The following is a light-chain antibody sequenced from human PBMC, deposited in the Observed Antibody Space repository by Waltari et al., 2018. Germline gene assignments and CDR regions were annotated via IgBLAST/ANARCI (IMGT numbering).Light chain of an antibody. Sequence: DIVLTQSPATLSLSPGERDTLSCRASQSVSTSLAWYQQKPGQAPRLLIYDASNRAAGIPARFTGSGSGTDFTLTISSLEPEDFGVYYCQQRSTWPPITFGQGTRLEIK. V-gene: IGKV3-11*01. J-gene: IGKJ5*01. CDR3: QQRSTWPPIT. CDR2: DAS. CDR1: QSVSTS.